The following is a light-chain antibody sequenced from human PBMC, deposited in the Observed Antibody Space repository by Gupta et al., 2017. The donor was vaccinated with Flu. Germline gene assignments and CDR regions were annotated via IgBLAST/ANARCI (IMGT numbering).Light chain of an antibody. Sequence: EVVLTQSPATLFLSPGERATLSCRASQTVSRHLAWYQQKPGQAPRLLIYDTSRRATGIPARFSGSGGGKEVSLPISTGEQEEFAGYYSQQLCNWPPITFGQGTRLEI. CDR1: QTVSRH. V-gene: IGKV3-11*01. J-gene: IGKJ5*01. CDR3: QQLCNWPPIT. CDR2: DTS.